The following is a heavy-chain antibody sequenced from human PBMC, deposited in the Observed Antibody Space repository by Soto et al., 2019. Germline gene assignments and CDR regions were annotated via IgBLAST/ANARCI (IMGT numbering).Heavy chain of an antibody. V-gene: IGHV2-70*01. CDR2: IDWDDDK. D-gene: IGHD3-22*01. Sequence: SGPTLVNPTETLTLTCSFSGFSLSASGAGVGWIRQPPGKALEWLALIDWDDDKYYSTSLKARLTISKDTSKNQVVLTMTNMDPVDTATYYCARTPLDSSGYYYYGMDVWGQGTTVTVSS. CDR1: GFSLSASGAG. CDR3: ARTPLDSSGYYYYGMDV. J-gene: IGHJ6*02.